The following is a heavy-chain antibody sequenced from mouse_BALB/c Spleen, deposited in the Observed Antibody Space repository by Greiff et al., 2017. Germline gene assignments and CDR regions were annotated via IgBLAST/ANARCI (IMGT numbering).Heavy chain of an antibody. Sequence: EVQLQESGAELVRPGALVKLSCKASGFNIKDYYMHWVKQRPEQGLEWIGWIDPENGNTIYDPKFQGKASITADTSSNTAYLQLSSLTSEDTAVYYCARMEVRRAYWGQGTLVTVSA. CDR2: IDPENGNT. J-gene: IGHJ3*01. CDR1: GFNIKDYY. D-gene: IGHD2-14*01. CDR3: ARMEVRRAY. V-gene: IGHV14-1*02.